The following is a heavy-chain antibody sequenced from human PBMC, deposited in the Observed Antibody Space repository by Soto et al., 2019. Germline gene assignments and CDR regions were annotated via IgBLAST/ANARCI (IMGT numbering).Heavy chain of an antibody. J-gene: IGHJ5*02. V-gene: IGHV1-2*02. CDR1: GGTFSSYA. CDR2: IIPNSGGT. D-gene: IGHD2-21*02. CDR3: ARDHSYCGGDCYSGGPPPEDWFDP. Sequence: QVQLVQSGAEVKKPGSSVKVSCKASGGTFSSYAISWVRQAPGQGLEWMGGIIPNSGGTNYAQKFQGRVTMTRDTSISTAYMELSRLRSDDTAVYYCARDHSYCGGDCYSGGPPPEDWFDPWGQGTLVTVSS.